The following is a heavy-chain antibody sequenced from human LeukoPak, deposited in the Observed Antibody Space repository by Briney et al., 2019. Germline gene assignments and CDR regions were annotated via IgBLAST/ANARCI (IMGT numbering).Heavy chain of an antibody. CDR3: ARGVGPKRIAARPDSVYYYGMDV. CDR2: INHSGNT. Sequence: KPSETLSLTCAVHGGSFSGYYWSWIPQPPGKGLEWIGEINHSGNTNYNPSLKSRVTISVDTCKYQFSLKLSSVPAADTAVYYCARGVGPKRIAARPDSVYYYGMDVWGQGTTVTVSS. J-gene: IGHJ6*02. D-gene: IGHD6-6*01. V-gene: IGHV4-34*01. CDR1: GGSFSGYY.